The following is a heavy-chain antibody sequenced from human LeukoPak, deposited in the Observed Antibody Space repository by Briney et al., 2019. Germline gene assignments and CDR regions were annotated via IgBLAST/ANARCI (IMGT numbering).Heavy chain of an antibody. J-gene: IGHJ5*02. D-gene: IGHD3-22*01. CDR2: ISGSGGST. CDR3: AKDPDSYYYDSSGYNNWFDP. CDR1: GFTFSSYA. V-gene: IGHV3-23*01. Sequence: PGGSLILSCAASGFTFSSYAMSWVRQAPGKGLEWVSAISGSGGSTYYADSVKGRFTISRDNSKNTLYLQMNSQRAEDTAVYYCAKDPDSYYYDSSGYNNWFDPWGQGTLVTVSS.